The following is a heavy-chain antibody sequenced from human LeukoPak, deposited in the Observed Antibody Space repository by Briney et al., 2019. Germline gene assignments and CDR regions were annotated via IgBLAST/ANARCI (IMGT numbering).Heavy chain of an antibody. Sequence: PSETLSLTCTVSGGSLSGHYWSWMRQPPGKRVQGIGYISYHGRTKYNPSPLSRVTISIDTSKSQFSLKQTSVTSADTAVYSCARLLDNDISDDHDTFDVWGQGTTVIVSS. CDR2: ISYHGRT. J-gene: IGHJ3*01. CDR1: GGSLSGHY. D-gene: IGHD3-22*01. CDR3: ARLLDNDISDDHDTFDV. V-gene: IGHV4-59*11.